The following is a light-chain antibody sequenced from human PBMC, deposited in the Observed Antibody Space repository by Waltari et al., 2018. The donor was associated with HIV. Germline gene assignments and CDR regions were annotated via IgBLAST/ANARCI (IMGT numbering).Light chain of an antibody. CDR2: EVI. CDR1: SSDIGIYNY. J-gene: IGLJ2*01. CDR3: SSYTSSITVV. V-gene: IGLV2-14*01. Sequence: QSALTQPASVSGSPGQSITISCTGTSSDIGIYNYVSWYQQHPGKAPKLMIYEVINLPSGVSNRFSGSKSGNTASLTISGLQAEDEADYYCSSYTSSITVVFGGGTKLTVL.